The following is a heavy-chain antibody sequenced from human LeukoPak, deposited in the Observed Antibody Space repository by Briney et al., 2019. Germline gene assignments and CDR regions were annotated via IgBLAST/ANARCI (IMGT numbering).Heavy chain of an antibody. CDR2: IYPGDSDT. CDR3: ASSTAVTTHYFDF. D-gene: IGHD4-17*01. V-gene: IGHV5-51*01. Sequence: GESLKISCKGSGYSFITYWIAWVRQMPGKGLEWMGMIYPGDSDTRYSPSFQGQVTISADKSIKTAYLQWSSLKASDTAMYYCASSTAVTTHYFDFWGQGTLVTVS. CDR1: GYSFITYW. J-gene: IGHJ4*02.